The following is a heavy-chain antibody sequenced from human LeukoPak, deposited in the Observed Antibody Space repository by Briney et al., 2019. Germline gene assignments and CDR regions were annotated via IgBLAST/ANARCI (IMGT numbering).Heavy chain of an antibody. D-gene: IGHD3-3*01. CDR2: FYYSGST. V-gene: IGHV4-59*01. CDR1: GGSISSYY. J-gene: IGHJ5*02. Sequence: SETLSLTCTVPGGSISSYYWSWIRQPPGKGLEWIGYFYYSGSTNYNPSLKSRVTISVDTSKNQVSLKLSSVTAADTAVYYCAREVRVERFLEWTPGGWFDPWGQGTLVTVSS. CDR3: AREVRVERFLEWTPGGWFDP.